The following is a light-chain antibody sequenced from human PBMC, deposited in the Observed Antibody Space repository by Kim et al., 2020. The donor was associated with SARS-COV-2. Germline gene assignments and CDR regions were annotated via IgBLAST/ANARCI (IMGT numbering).Light chain of an antibody. CDR3: QQYVT. CDR2: GAS. CDR1: QSVRSCY. V-gene: IGKV3-20*01. Sequence: TLCLCPGESDTLSCRASQSVRSCYLAWYQQKPGHATRLLIYGASSRATGITDRFSGSGSGTAFTLTISRLEPEDFAVYYCQQYVTFGQGTKVDIK. J-gene: IGKJ1*01.